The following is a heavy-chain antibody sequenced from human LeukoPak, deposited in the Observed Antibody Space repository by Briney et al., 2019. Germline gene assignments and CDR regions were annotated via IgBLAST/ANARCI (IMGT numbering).Heavy chain of an antibody. V-gene: IGHV4-59*01. D-gene: IGHD5-12*01. CDR1: GGSISSYY. CDR2: IYYSGST. CDR3: ARGGYSGYDPQSYHYYYGMDV. J-gene: IGHJ6*02. Sequence: NPSETLSLTCTVSGGSISSYYWSWIRQPPGKGLEWIGYIYYSGSTNYNPSLKSRVTISVDTSKNQFSLKLSSVTAADTAVYYCARGGYSGYDPQSYHYYYGMDVWGQGTTVTVSS.